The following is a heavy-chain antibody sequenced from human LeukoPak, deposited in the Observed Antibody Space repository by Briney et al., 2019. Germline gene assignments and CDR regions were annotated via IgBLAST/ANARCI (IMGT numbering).Heavy chain of an antibody. V-gene: IGHV1-69*01. J-gene: IGHJ4*02. Sequence: GSSVKVSCKASGGTLSSYAISWVRQAPGQGLEWMGGIIPIFGTANYAQKFQGRVTITADESTSTAYMELSSLRSEDTAVYYCARVTGFHFDYFDYWGQGTLVTVSS. D-gene: IGHD1-1*01. CDR3: ARVTGFHFDYFDY. CDR2: IIPIFGTA. CDR1: GGTLSSYA.